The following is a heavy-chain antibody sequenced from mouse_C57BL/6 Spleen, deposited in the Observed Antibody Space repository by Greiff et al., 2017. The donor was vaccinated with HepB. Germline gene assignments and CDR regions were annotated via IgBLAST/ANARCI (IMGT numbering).Heavy chain of an antibody. CDR3: ARELITTVVPYAMDY. V-gene: IGHV2-2*01. J-gene: IGHJ4*01. CDR2: IWSGGST. Sequence: VQLVESGPGLVQPSQSLSITCTVSGFSLTSYGVHWVRQSPGKGLEWLGVIWSGGSTDYNAAFISRLSISKDNSKSQVFFKMNSLQADDTAIYYCARELITTVVPYAMDYWGQGTSVTVSS. CDR1: GFSLTSYG. D-gene: IGHD1-1*01.